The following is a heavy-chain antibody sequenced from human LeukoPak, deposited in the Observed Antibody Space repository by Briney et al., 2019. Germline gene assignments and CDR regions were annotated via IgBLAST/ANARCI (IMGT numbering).Heavy chain of an antibody. V-gene: IGHV4-30-4*01. CDR3: AGAWQWPIYFDY. D-gene: IGHD6-19*01. CDR2: IYYSGST. Sequence: SETLSLTCTVSGGSISSGDYYWSWIRQPPGKGLEWIGYIYYSGSTYCNPSLKSRVTISVDTSKNQFSLKLSSVTAADTAVYYCAGAWQWPIYFDYWGQGTLVTVSS. CDR1: GGSISSGDYY. J-gene: IGHJ4*02.